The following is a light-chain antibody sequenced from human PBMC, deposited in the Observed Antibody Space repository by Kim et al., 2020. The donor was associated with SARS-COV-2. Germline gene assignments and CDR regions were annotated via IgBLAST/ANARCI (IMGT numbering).Light chain of an antibody. CDR1: QGIRND. Sequence: AIQMTQSPSSLSASVGDRITITCRASQGIRNDLGWYQQKPGRAPNLLIYATSTLQSGVPSRFSGSGSGTDFTLTISSLQPEDVATDCCLHDYNCPFTFGGGTKVDIK. CDR3: LHDYNCPFT. V-gene: IGKV1-6*01. CDR2: ATS. J-gene: IGKJ4*01.